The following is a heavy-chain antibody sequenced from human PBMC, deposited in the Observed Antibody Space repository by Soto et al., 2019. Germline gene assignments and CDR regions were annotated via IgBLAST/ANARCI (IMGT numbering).Heavy chain of an antibody. CDR2: ISWDSGSI. J-gene: IGHJ4*02. CDR3: AKDRGTYYYGSGNCFDY. D-gene: IGHD3-10*01. V-gene: IGHV3-9*01. Sequence: EVQLVESRGGLVQPGRSLRLSCAASGFTVDDYAMHWVRQAPGKGLEWVSGISWDSGSIGYADSVKGRFTISRDNAKNSLYLQMNSLRSEDTALYYCAKDRGTYYYGSGNCFDYWGQGTLVTVSS. CDR1: GFTVDDYA.